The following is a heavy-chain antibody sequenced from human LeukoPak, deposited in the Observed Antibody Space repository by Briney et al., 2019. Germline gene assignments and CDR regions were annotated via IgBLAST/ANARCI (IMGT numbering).Heavy chain of an antibody. V-gene: IGHV3-30-3*01. CDR2: ISYDGNNK. D-gene: IGHD2-21*02. CDR3: ARSIVVVTYLAY. J-gene: IGHJ4*02. CDR1: GFAFSSYA. Sequence: PGRSLRLSCAASGFAFSSYALNWVRQAPGQGLQWVASISYDGNNKYYADSVRGRFTISRDSAKNTLYLQMNSLSTEDTAMYYCARSIVVVTYLAYWGQGTLVTASS.